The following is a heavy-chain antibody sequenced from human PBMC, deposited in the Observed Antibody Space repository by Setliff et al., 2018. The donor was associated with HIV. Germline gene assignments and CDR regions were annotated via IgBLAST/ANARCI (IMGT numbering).Heavy chain of an antibody. Sequence: PVGSLRLSCAASGFSVNTNYMNWVRQAPGRGLEWVSILYTGGATYYADSVKGRFTVSRDNSKNTLYLQMNSLRAEDTAVYYCAKDYDILSNAFDVWGQGTMVTVSS. CDR1: GFSVNTNY. CDR3: AKDYDILSNAFDV. V-gene: IGHV3-53*01. CDR2: LYTGGAT. J-gene: IGHJ3*01. D-gene: IGHD3-9*01.